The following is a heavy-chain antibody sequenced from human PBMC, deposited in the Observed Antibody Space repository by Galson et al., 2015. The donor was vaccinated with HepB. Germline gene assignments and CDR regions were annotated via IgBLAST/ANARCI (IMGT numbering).Heavy chain of an antibody. CDR1: GFTFSMYW. CDR2: IKQDGSEK. Sequence: SLRLSCAASGFTFSMYWMSWVRQAPGKGLEWVANIKQDGSEKYYVDSVKGRFTISRDNAKNSLYLQMNSLRAEDTAVYYCARIPCSGYYYCWFDPWGQGTLVTVSS. V-gene: IGHV3-7*03. J-gene: IGHJ5*02. CDR3: ARIPCSGYYYCWFDP. D-gene: IGHD3-22*01.